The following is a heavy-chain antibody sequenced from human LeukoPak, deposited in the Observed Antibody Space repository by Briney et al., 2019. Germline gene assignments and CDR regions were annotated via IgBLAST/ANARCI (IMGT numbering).Heavy chain of an antibody. D-gene: IGHD4-11*01. V-gene: IGHV4-34*01. J-gene: IGHJ3*02. CDR3: ARGGAVTAFAI. CDR1: GGSFSNYY. Sequence: SSETLSLTCAVYGGSFSNYYWNWIRQTPGKGLEWIGEIYHSGSTDYNPSLKSRVPISIDTSKNHFSLKLSSVTAADTAVYYCARGGAVTAFAIWGQGTRVTVSS. CDR2: IYHSGST.